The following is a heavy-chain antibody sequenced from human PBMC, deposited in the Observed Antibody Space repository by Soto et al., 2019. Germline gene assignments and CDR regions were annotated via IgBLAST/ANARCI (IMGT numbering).Heavy chain of an antibody. CDR2: ISADNGNT. CDR1: GYTFTSYG. J-gene: IGHJ5*02. CDR3: AGLKSGSTSRDGFDP. Sequence: QVQLVQSGAEVKKPGASVKVSCKASGYTFTSYGISWVRQAPGQGLEWMGWISADNGNTNYAQKLQGRVTMTTDTSTSTAYMERRSLRSGDTAVYYCAGLKSGSTSRDGFDPWGQGTLVTVSS. V-gene: IGHV1-18*01. D-gene: IGHD2-2*01.